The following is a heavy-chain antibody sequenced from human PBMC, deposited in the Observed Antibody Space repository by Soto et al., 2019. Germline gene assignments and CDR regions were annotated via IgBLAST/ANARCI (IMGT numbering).Heavy chain of an antibody. CDR3: ARDTYYYDSSGYSAAPFFDY. V-gene: IGHV3-30-3*01. Sequence: PGGSLRLSCAASGFTFSSYAMHWVRQAPGKGLEWVAVISYDGSNKYYADSVKGRFTISRDNSKNTLYLQMNSLRAEDTAVYYCARDTYYYDSSGYSAAPFFDYWGQGTLVTVSS. CDR2: ISYDGSNK. D-gene: IGHD3-22*01. CDR1: GFTFSSYA. J-gene: IGHJ4*02.